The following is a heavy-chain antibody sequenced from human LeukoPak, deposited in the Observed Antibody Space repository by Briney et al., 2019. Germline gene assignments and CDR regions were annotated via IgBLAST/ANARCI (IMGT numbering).Heavy chain of an antibody. CDR1: GFTFSSYA. Sequence: GGSLRLSYAASGFTFSSYAMSWVRQAPGKGLEWVSAISGSGGSTYYADSVKGRFTISRDNSKNTLYLQMNSLRAEDTAIYYCAKAWDSSNWYTFDYWGQGTLSPSPQ. J-gene: IGHJ4*02. CDR2: ISGSGGST. V-gene: IGHV3-23*01. CDR3: AKAWDSSNWYTFDY. D-gene: IGHD6-13*01.